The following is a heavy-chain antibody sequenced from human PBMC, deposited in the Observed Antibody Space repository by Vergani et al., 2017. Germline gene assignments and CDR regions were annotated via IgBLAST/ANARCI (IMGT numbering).Heavy chain of an antibody. J-gene: IGHJ6*02. D-gene: IGHD3-10*01. Sequence: QVQLQESGPGLVKPSQTLSLTCTVSGGSISSGGYYWSWIRQPPGKGLEWIGYIYYSGSTNYNPSLKSRVTISVDTSKNQFSLKLSSVTAADTAVYYCARASYYTFGVVYYYYGMDVWGQGTTVTVSS. CDR2: IYYSGST. V-gene: IGHV4-61*08. CDR3: ARASYYTFGVVYYYYGMDV. CDR1: GGSISSGGYY.